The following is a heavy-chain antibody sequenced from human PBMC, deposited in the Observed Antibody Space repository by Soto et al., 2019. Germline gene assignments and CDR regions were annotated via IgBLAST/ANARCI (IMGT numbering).Heavy chain of an antibody. CDR2: ISGSGGST. J-gene: IGHJ5*02. CDR3: AKDPYSSSLPAGLFDP. CDR1: GFTFSSYA. V-gene: IGHV3-23*01. Sequence: GGSLRLSCAASGFTFSSYAMSWVRQAPGKGLEWVSAISGSGGSTYYADSVKGRFTISRDNSKNTLYLQMNSLRAEDTAVYYCAKDPYSSSLPAGLFDPWGQGTLVTVSS. D-gene: IGHD6-6*01.